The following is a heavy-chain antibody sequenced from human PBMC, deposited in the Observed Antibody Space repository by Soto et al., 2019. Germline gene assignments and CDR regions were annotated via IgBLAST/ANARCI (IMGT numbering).Heavy chain of an antibody. CDR1: GYTFIRYG. V-gene: IGHV1-18*01. CDR3: ARGGYYDKVWGKMNYYGLDV. D-gene: IGHD3-16*01. J-gene: IGHJ6*02. CDR2: ISAYNDYT. Sequence: QVRLVQSAAEVKKPGASVKVSCKASGYTFIRYGITWVRQAPGQGLEWMEWISAYNDYTNYAQKLQGRVTMTTDTSTSTVYMELRSLRSDDTAVYYCARGGYYDKVWGKMNYYGLDVWGQGTTVTVSS.